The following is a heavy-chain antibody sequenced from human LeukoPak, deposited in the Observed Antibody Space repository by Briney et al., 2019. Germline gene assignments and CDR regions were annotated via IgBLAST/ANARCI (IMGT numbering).Heavy chain of an antibody. V-gene: IGHV1-2*02. CDR2: INPNSGGT. CDR3: ARAYGTKGAFDI. J-gene: IGHJ3*02. CDR1: GYTFTGDY. Sequence: ASVKVSCKASGYTFTGDYMHWVRQAPGQGLEWMGWINPNSGGTNYAQKFQGRVTMTRDTSISTPYMELSRLRSDDTAVYYCARAYGTKGAFDIWGQGTMVTVSS. D-gene: IGHD4-17*01.